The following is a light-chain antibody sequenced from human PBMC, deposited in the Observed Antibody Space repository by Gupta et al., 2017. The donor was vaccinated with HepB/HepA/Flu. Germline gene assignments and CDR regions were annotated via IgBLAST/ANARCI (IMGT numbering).Light chain of an antibody. CDR1: QSVSSY. J-gene: IGKJ1*01. CDR3: QQRSNGPWT. Sequence: ELVLTQSPATLSLSPGERATLSCRASQSVSSYLAWYQQKLGQAPRLLIYDASNRATGIPARFSGSGSGTDFTLTISSLEPEDFAVYYCQQRSNGPWTFGQGTKVEIK. CDR2: DAS. V-gene: IGKV3-11*01.